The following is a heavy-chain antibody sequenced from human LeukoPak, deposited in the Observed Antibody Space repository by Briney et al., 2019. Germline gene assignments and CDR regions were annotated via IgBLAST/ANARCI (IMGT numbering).Heavy chain of an antibody. D-gene: IGHD3-10*01. J-gene: IGHJ6*03. CDR3: AKTGLTLVRGAYWYYMDV. V-gene: IGHV3-11*01. CDR2: VSSGSSTI. Sequence: GGSLRLSCAASGFIFSDYYMSWIRQAPGKALEWVSYVSSGSSTIYYADSVKGRFTVSRDNGKRSLYLHMNSLTAEDTAVYYCAKTGLTLVRGAYWYYMDVWGKGTTVTVSS. CDR1: GFIFSDYY.